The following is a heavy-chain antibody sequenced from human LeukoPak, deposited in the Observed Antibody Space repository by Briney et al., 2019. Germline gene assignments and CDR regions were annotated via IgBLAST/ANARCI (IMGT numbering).Heavy chain of an antibody. CDR3: ARDVVVVPAAFRDYYYGMDV. V-gene: IGHV1-18*01. CDR1: GYTFTSYD. D-gene: IGHD2-2*01. J-gene: IGHJ6*02. Sequence: ASVKVSCKASGYTFTSYDINWVRQATGQGLEWMGWISAYNGNTNYAQKLQGRVTMTTDTSTSTAYMELRSLRSDDTAVYYCARDVVVVPAAFRDYYYGMDVWGQGTTVTVSS. CDR2: ISAYNGNT.